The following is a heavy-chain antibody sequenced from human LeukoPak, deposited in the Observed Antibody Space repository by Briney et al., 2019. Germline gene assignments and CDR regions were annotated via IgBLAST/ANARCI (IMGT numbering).Heavy chain of an antibody. D-gene: IGHD6-13*01. CDR1: GGSFNGYY. V-gene: IGHV4-34*01. Sequence: PSETLSLTCAVYGGSFNGYYWSWIRQPPGKGLEWIGEINHSGSTNYNPSLKSRVTISVDTSKNQFSLKLSSVTAADTAVYYCARFPIAAAGRLGFDLWGRGTLVTVSS. J-gene: IGHJ2*01. CDR3: ARFPIAAAGRLGFDL. CDR2: INHSGST.